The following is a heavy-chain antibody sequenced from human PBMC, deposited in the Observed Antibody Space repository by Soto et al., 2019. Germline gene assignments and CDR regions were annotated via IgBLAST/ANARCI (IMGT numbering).Heavy chain of an antibody. D-gene: IGHD3-22*01. CDR2: INHSGST. CDR1: GGSFSGYY. V-gene: IGHV4-34*01. J-gene: IGHJ4*02. CDR3: AVTSASSGLAFDY. Sequence: PSETLSLTCAVYGGSFSGYYWSWIRQPPGKGLEWIGEINHSGSTNYNPSLKSRVTISVDTSKNQFSLKLSSVTAADTAVYYCAVTSASSGLAFDYWGQGTLVTVS.